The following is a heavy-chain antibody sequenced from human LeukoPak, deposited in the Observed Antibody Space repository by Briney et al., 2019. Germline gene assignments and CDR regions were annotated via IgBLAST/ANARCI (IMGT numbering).Heavy chain of an antibody. J-gene: IGHJ4*02. V-gene: IGHV4-59*08. CDR2: ISYSGST. Sequence: PSETLSLTCTVSGGSISSYYWSWIRQPPGKGLEWIGYISYSGSTNYNPSLKSRVTISVDTSKNQFSLKLSSVTAADTAVYYCARHKPPRWGQGTLVTVTS. CDR3: ARHKPPR. CDR1: GGSISSYY.